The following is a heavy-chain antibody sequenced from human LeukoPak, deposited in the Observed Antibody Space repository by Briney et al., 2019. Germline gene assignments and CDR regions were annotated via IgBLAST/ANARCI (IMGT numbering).Heavy chain of an antibody. V-gene: IGHV1-69*05. J-gene: IGHJ3*02. Sequence: SVKVSCKASGYTLTSYDISWVRQAPGQGLERMRGIIPIFGTANYAQKFQGRVTITTDEPTSTAYMELSSLRSEDTAVYYCARDVGEYYYDSSGASDAFDIWGQGTMVTVSS. CDR2: IIPIFGTA. CDR1: GYTLTSYD. D-gene: IGHD3-22*01. CDR3: ARDVGEYYYDSSGASDAFDI.